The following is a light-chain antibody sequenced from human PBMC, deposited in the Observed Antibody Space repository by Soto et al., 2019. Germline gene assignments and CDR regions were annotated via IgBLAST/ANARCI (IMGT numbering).Light chain of an antibody. CDR1: QSVSTY. Sequence: EIVPTQCPSTLSLSPGERATLSCGASQSVSTYLTWYQQKPGQAPRLLIHAASNRATGIPARFSGSGSGTDFTLTISSLQSEDFAAYYCQQNDSCPWTFGQGPKVDIK. CDR3: QQNDSCPWT. J-gene: IGKJ1*01. V-gene: IGKV3-11*01. CDR2: AAS.